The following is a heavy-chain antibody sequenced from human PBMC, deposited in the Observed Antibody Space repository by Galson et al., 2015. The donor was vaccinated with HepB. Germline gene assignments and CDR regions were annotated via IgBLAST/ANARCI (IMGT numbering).Heavy chain of an antibody. V-gene: IGHV3-30-3*01. Sequence: SLRLSCAASGFTFSSYAMHWVRQAPGKGLEWGAVISYDGSNKYYADSVKGRFTISRDNSKNTLYLQMNSLRAEDTAVYYCARDGTYSSGWYEGNWFDPWGQGTLVTVSS. J-gene: IGHJ5*02. CDR3: ARDGTYSSGWYEGNWFDP. D-gene: IGHD6-19*01. CDR1: GFTFSSYA. CDR2: ISYDGSNK.